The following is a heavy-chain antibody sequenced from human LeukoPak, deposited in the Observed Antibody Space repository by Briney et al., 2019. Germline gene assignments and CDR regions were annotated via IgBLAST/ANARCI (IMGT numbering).Heavy chain of an antibody. Sequence: PSETLSLTCTVSGGSISSYYWSWIRQPPGKGLEWIGYIYYSGSTNYNPSLKSRVTISVDTSKNQFSLKLSSVTAADTAVYYCARESSSWYGVWFDPWGQGTLVTVSS. CDR3: ARESSSWYGVWFDP. CDR1: GGSISSYY. D-gene: IGHD6-13*01. CDR2: IYYSGST. J-gene: IGHJ5*02. V-gene: IGHV4-59*01.